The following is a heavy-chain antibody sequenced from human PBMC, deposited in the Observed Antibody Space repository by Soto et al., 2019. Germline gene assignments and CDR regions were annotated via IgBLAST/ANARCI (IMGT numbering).Heavy chain of an antibody. D-gene: IGHD6-13*01. CDR1: GGSISSGGYY. CDR2: IYYSGST. CDR3: ARVGKFRPPAAATGGSRYYYYGMDV. J-gene: IGHJ6*02. V-gene: IGHV4-31*03. Sequence: SETLSLTCTVSGGSISSGGYYWSWIRQHPGKGLEWIGYIYYSGSTYYNPSLKSRVTISVDTSKNQFSLKLSSVTAADTAVYYCARVGKFRPPAAATGGSRYYYYGMDVWGQGTTVTVSS.